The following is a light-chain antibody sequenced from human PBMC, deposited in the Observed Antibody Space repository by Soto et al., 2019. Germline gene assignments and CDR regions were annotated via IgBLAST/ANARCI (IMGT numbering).Light chain of an antibody. Sequence: EIVLTQSPGTLSLSPGERATLSCRASQSVSSNYLAWYQQKPGQAPRLLIYGASSRATGIPDRFTGSGSGKDFTLTISRLEPEDFAVFYCQQYGSPPTWTFGQGTKVAI. J-gene: IGKJ1*01. CDR3: QQYGSPPTWT. CDR1: QSVSSNY. CDR2: GAS. V-gene: IGKV3-20*01.